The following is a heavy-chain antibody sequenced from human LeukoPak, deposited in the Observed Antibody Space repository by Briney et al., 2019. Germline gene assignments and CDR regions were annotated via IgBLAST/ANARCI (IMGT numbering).Heavy chain of an antibody. CDR3: ARDGDYGDYVAYWYFDL. J-gene: IGHJ2*01. V-gene: IGHV4-34*01. CDR1: GGSFSGYY. Sequence: SETLSLTCAVYGGSFSGYYWSWIRQPPGKGLEWIGEINHSGSTNYNPSLKSRVTISVDTSENQFSLKLSSVTAADTAVYYCARDGDYGDYVAYWYFDLWGRGTLVTVSS. D-gene: IGHD4-17*01. CDR2: INHSGST.